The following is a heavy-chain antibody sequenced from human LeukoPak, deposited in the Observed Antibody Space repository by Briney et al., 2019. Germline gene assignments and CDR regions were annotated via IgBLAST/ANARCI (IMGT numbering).Heavy chain of an antibody. CDR1: GYNFNSYD. D-gene: IGHD5-24*01. V-gene: IGHV1-8*01. CDR3: ARGLGDGYNLYYFDY. J-gene: IGHJ4*02. Sequence: GASVKVSCKTSGYNFNSYDINWVRQATGQGLEWMGWMNPNSGNTGYAQKFQGRVTMTRNTSISTAYMELSSPRSEDTAVYYCARGLGDGYNLYYFDYWGQGTLVTVSS. CDR2: MNPNSGNT.